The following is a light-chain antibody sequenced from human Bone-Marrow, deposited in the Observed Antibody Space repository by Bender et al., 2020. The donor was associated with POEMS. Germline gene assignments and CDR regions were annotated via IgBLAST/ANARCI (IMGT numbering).Light chain of an antibody. J-gene: IGLJ2*01. CDR1: SSDVGAYNL. Sequence: QSALTQPASVSGSPGQSITISCTGASSDVGAYNLVSWYQQHPGKAPKLMIYEVSKRPSGVPDRFSGSKSGNTASLTVSGLQAEDEADYYCSSAAGGNKFVFGGGTKLTVL. V-gene: IGLV2-8*01. CDR3: SSAAGGNKFV. CDR2: EVS.